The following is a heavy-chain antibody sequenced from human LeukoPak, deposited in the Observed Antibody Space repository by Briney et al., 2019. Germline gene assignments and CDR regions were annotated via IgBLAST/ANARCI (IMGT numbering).Heavy chain of an antibody. V-gene: IGHV4-39*01. CDR2: IYSSGST. Sequence: TSETLSLTCTVSGASISGSGYYWGWIRQPPGKGLEWIGSIYSSGSTYYNASLQSRVTISIETSKNQISLRLNSVTAADAAMYYCAKSGGYGLIDYWGQGTLVTVSS. J-gene: IGHJ4*02. CDR1: GASISGSGYY. CDR3: AKSGGYGLIDY. D-gene: IGHD1-26*01.